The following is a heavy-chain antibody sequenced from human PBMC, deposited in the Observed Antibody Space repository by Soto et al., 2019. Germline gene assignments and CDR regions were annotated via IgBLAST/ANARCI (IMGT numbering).Heavy chain of an antibody. Sequence: PGGSLRLSCAASGFPFSSYWMSWVRQAPGKGLEWVANIKQDGSEKYYVDSVKGRFTISRDNARNSLYLQMNSLRAEDAAVYYCAPQRGWLDPWGQGTLVTVSS. V-gene: IGHV3-7*01. CDR2: IKQDGSEK. J-gene: IGHJ5*02. CDR1: GFPFSSYW. CDR3: APQRGWLDP.